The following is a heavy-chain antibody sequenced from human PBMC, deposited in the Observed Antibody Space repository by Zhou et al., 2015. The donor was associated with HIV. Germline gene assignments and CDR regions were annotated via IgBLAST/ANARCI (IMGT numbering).Heavy chain of an antibody. CDR1: GGTVSNYA. CDR3: ARSLGGYDDYWYFDL. J-gene: IGHJ2*01. D-gene: IGHD5-12*01. Sequence: QVQLVQSGAEVKKPGSSVKVSCTATGGTVSNYAISWVRQAPGQGLEWMGGIIPIFGSTKYAQKFQVRVTVTADKSTSTVYMDLSNLRSEDTAIYYCARSLGGYDDYWYFDLWGRGTLVTVSS. V-gene: IGHV1-69*14. CDR2: IIPIFGST.